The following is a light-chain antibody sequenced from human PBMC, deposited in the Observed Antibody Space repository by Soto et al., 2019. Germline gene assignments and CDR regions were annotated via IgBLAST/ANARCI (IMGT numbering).Light chain of an antibody. J-gene: IGLJ3*02. CDR1: SSDVGGYNY. CDR2: EVS. Sequence: QSALTQPASVSGSPGQSITISCTGTSSDVGGYNYVSWYQQHPGKAPKLMIYEVSNRPSGVSNRFSGSKSGNTASLTISGLQAEDEADYYCSSYTSSSPWRFGGGTKLTV. V-gene: IGLV2-14*01. CDR3: SSYTSSSPWR.